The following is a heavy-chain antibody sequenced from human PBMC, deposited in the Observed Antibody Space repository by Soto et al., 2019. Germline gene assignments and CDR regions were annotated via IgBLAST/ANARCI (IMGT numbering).Heavy chain of an antibody. CDR2: TKSKTDGGTT. V-gene: IGHV3-15*07. CDR1: GFTFSNAW. J-gene: IGHJ6*02. D-gene: IGHD4-17*01. CDR3: TTDLLYGDRLSYYYGMDV. Sequence: GGSLRLSCAASGFTFSNAWMNWVRQAPGKGLEWVGRTKSKTDGGTTDYAAPVKGRFTISRDDSKNTLYLQMNSLKTEDTAVYYCTTDLLYGDRLSYYYGMDVWGQGTTVTVSS.